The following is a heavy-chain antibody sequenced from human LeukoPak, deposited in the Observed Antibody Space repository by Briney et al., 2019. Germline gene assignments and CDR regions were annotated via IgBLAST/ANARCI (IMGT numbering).Heavy chain of an antibody. Sequence: GRSLRLSCAASGFTFDDYAMHWVRQAPGKGLEWVSGISWNSGSIGYADSVKGRFTISRDTAKNSLYLQMNSLRAEDMALYYCAKASGGAFDIWGQGTMVTVSS. D-gene: IGHD2-15*01. V-gene: IGHV3-9*03. CDR2: ISWNSGSI. J-gene: IGHJ3*02. CDR1: GFTFDDYA. CDR3: AKASGGAFDI.